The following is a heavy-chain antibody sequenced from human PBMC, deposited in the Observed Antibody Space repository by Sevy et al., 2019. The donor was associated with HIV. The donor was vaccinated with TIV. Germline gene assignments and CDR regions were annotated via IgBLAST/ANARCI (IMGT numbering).Heavy chain of an antibody. D-gene: IGHD3-3*01. CDR1: GFTFSNAW. V-gene: IGHV3-15*05. CDR3: TTKKDFWSGYFYFDY. CDR2: IKGKTDGGTT. Sequence: GESLKISCAASGFTFSNAWMNWVRQAPGKGLEWVGRIKGKTDGGTTDYAAPVKGRFTISRDDSKNTVYLQMNSLKTDDTAVYYCTTKKDFWSGYFYFDYWGQGTLVTVSS. J-gene: IGHJ4*02.